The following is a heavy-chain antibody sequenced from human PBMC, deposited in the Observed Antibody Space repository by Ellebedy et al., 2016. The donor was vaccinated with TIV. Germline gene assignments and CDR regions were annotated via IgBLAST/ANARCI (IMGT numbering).Heavy chain of an antibody. Sequence: ASVKVSCXASPYTFASNFMHWVRQAPGQGLEWMGVINTGGGGTSYAQEFQGRVTVARDTSTSTVYMELSSLRSEDTAIYFCASEGYCSGATCSGGFDMWGQGAMAAVSS. CDR2: INTGGGGT. D-gene: IGHD2-2*01. CDR3: ASEGYCSGATCSGGFDM. J-gene: IGHJ3*02. CDR1: PYTFASNF. V-gene: IGHV1-46*01.